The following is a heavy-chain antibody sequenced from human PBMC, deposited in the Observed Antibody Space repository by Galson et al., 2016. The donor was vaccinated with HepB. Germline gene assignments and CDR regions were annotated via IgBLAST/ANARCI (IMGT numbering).Heavy chain of an antibody. CDR3: TATYYDFWSASQIHH. CDR1: GFTFSNAW. CDR2: IKSKTDGGTT. Sequence: SLRLSCAASGFTFSNAWMSWVRQAPGKGLEWVGRIKSKTDGGTTDYVAPVKGRFTISRDDSKNTLYLQMNSLKTEDTAVYYCTATYYDFWSASQIHHWGQGTLVTVSS. J-gene: IGHJ1*01. D-gene: IGHD3-3*01. V-gene: IGHV3-15*01.